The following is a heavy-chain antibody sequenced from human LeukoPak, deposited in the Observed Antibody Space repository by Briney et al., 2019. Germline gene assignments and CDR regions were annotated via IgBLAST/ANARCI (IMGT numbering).Heavy chain of an antibody. D-gene: IGHD5-12*01. CDR2: INPNSGGT. J-gene: IGHJ4*02. CDR1: GYTFSGYY. V-gene: IGHV1-2*02. CDR3: ARAGSGYSGYERI. Sequence: GASVKVSCKASGYTFSGYYMHWVRQAPGQGLEWMGWINPNSGGTNYAQKFQGRVTMTRDTSISTAYMELSRLRSDDTAVYYCARAGSGYSGYERIWGQGTLVTVSS.